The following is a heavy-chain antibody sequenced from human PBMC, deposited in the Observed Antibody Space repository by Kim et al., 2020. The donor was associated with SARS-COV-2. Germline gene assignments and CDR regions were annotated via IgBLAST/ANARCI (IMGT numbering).Heavy chain of an antibody. V-gene: IGHV3-30*07. Sequence: ADSVKGIFTMSRDNSKNTLYLQMNSLRDEDRDVYYCARAIKILTGYPSDPWGQGTLVTVSS. D-gene: IGHD3-9*01. CDR3: ARAIKILTGYPSDP. J-gene: IGHJ5*02.